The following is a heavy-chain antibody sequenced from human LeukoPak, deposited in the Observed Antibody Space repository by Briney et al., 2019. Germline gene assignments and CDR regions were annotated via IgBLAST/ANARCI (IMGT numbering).Heavy chain of an antibody. Sequence: PSETLSLTCTVSGDSISNYYWSWLRQPAGKGLEWIGRIYTSGSTDYNPSLKSRVTMSVDTSKNQFSLKVNAVTAADTAVYYCARGPPPDFDYWGLGTLVTVSS. CDR2: IYTSGST. J-gene: IGHJ4*02. CDR1: GDSISNYY. CDR3: ARGPPPDFDY. V-gene: IGHV4-4*07.